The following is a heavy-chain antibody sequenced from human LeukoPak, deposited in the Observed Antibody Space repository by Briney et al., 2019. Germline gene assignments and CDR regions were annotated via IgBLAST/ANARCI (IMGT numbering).Heavy chain of an antibody. Sequence: PSETLSLTCTVSGGSISSSSYYWGWIRQPPGKGLEWIGSIYYSGSTYYNPSLKSRVTISVDTSKNQFSLKVSSATAADTAVYYCARTGCSSTSCYGYYYYYMDVWGKGTTVTVSS. D-gene: IGHD2-2*01. J-gene: IGHJ6*03. CDR3: ARTGCSSTSCYGYYYYYMDV. CDR1: GGSISSSSYY. CDR2: IYYSGST. V-gene: IGHV4-39*07.